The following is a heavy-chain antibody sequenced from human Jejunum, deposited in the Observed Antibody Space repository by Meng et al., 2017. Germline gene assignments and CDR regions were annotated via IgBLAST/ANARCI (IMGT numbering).Heavy chain of an antibody. CDR3: ARFPRCTRTSCYGGRFDP. D-gene: IGHD2-2*01. CDR1: GVTFSDFD. J-gene: IGHJ5*02. Sequence: QVQLVQSGAEVKHPGSSATVSCKASGVTFSDFDLHWVRQAPGQGLEWMGGITPFTGATQYANKFRGRVPITADKSTDTAYLDLTSLRSEDTALYFCARFPRCTRTSCYGGRFDPWGQGTLVTVSS. CDR2: ITPFTGAT. V-gene: IGHV1-69*06.